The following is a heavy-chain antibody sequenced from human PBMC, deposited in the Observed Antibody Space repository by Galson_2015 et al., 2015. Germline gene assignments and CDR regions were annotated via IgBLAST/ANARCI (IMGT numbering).Heavy chain of an antibody. CDR1: GFTFDDYA. D-gene: IGHD6-13*01. V-gene: IGHV3-9*01. J-gene: IGHJ4*02. CDR3: AKARIAAAGTAELDY. CDR2: ISWNSGSI. Sequence: SLRLSCAASGFTFDDYAMHWVRQAPGKGLEWVSGISWNSGSIGYADSVKGRFTISRDNAKSSLYLQMNSLRAEDTALYYCAKARIAAAGTAELDYWGQGTLVTVSS.